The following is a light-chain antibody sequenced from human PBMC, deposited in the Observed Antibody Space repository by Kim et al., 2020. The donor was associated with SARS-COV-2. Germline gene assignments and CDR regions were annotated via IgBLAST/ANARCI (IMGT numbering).Light chain of an antibody. CDR3: QQYGSDPMYT. Sequence: DIQMTQSPSTLSASVGDRVTITCRASQSITTWLAWYQQKPGKAPHLLIYDASNLQSGVPSRFSGSGSGTEFTLTISSLQPDDFATYFCQQYGSDPMYTFGQGTKLEI. CDR1: QSITTW. CDR2: DAS. J-gene: IGKJ2*01. V-gene: IGKV1-5*01.